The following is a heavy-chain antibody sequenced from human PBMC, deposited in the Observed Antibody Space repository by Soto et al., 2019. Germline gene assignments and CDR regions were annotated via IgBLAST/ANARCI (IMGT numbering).Heavy chain of an antibody. CDR2: INHSGST. CDR3: ARGLARYYSGSHVLRWFDP. CDR1: GGSISSSSYY. V-gene: IGHV4-39*07. D-gene: IGHD1-26*01. J-gene: IGHJ5*02. Sequence: PSETLSLTCTVSGGSISSSSYYWGWIRQPPGKGLEWIGSINHSGSTNYTPSLKSRVTISVDTSKNQFSLKLSSVTAADTAVYYCARGLARYYSGSHVLRWFDPWGQGTLVTVSS.